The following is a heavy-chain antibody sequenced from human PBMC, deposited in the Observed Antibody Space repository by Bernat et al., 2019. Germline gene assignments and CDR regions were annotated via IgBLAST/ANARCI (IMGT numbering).Heavy chain of an antibody. CDR2: ISSSSYT. Sequence: QVQLVESGGGLVKPGGSLRLSCAASGFTFSDYYMSWIRQAPGKGLEWVSYISSSSYTDYADSEKGRFTISSDNAKNSLYLQMNSLRAEDAAVYYCARVSMGIAVETYNWFDPWGQGTLVTVSS. J-gene: IGHJ5*02. V-gene: IGHV3-11*06. CDR3: ARVSMGIAVETYNWFDP. D-gene: IGHD6-19*01. CDR1: GFTFSDYY.